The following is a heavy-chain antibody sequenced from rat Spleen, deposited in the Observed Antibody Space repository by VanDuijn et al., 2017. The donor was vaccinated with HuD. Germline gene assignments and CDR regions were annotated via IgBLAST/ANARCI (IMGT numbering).Heavy chain of an antibody. CDR1: GFTFSNYY. Sequence: EVQLVESGGGLVQPGRSMKLSCAALGFTFSNYYMSWVRQAPTKGLEWVASISTGGGNTYYLDSVKGRFTISRDNAKSTLYLQMDSLRSEDTATYYCARRGNLFDYWGQGVMVTVSS. CDR2: ISTGGGNT. CDR3: ARRGNLFDY. V-gene: IGHV5-25*01. J-gene: IGHJ2*01.